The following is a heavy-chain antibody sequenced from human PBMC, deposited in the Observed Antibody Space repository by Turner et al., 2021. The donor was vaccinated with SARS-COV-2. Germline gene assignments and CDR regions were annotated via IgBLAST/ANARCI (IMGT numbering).Heavy chain of an antibody. CDR3: ARDPNAGYYYMDV. Sequence: QVQLVESGGGVVQPGRSLRLSCAASGFTFSSYGMHWVRQAPGKGLECVAVIWYDGSNKYYADSVKGRFTISRDNSKNTLYLQMNSLTAEDTAVYYCARDPNAGYYYMDVWGKGTTVTVSS. J-gene: IGHJ6*03. V-gene: IGHV3-33*01. D-gene: IGHD2-8*01. CDR2: IWYDGSNK. CDR1: GFTFSSYG.